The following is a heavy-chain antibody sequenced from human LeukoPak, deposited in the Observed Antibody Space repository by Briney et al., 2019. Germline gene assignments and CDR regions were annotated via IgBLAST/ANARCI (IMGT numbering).Heavy chain of an antibody. D-gene: IGHD3-22*01. CDR3: AKGDSSGYYYYIDY. Sequence: GGSLRLSCAGSGFPFSLYWMSWLRQAPGKGLEWLAFIRYDGNDKYYADSVKGRFTISRDNSKNTLSLQMNSLRAEDTAVYYCAKGDSSGYYYYIDYWGQGSLVTVSS. CDR2: IRYDGNDK. CDR1: GFPFSLYW. J-gene: IGHJ4*02. V-gene: IGHV3-30*02.